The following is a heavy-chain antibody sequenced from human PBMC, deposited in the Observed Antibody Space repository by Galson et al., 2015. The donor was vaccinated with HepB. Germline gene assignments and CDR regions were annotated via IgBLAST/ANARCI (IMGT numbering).Heavy chain of an antibody. J-gene: IGHJ3*02. CDR3: ARAPNVRYCSGGSCYSDAFDI. Sequence: SETLSLTCTVSGGSISSYYWSWIRQPAGKGLEWIGRIYTSGSTNYNPSLKSRVTMSVDTSKNQFSLKLSSVTAADTAVYYCARAPNVRYCSGGSCYSDAFDIWGQGTMVTVSS. CDR1: GGSISSYY. D-gene: IGHD2-15*01. V-gene: IGHV4-4*07. CDR2: IYTSGST.